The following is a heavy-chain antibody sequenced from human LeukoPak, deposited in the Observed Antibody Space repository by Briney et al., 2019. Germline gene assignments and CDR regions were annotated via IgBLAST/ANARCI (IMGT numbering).Heavy chain of an antibody. CDR1: GSSFTSYW. CDR2: IDPSDSYT. J-gene: IGHJ4*02. V-gene: IGHV5-10-1*01. Sequence: KNGESLQISCQGSGSSFTSYWISWVRQLPGKGLEWMGRIDPSDSYTNYSPSFQGHVTISADKSISTAYLQWSSLKASDTAIYYCARQWGDCSSTSCYSAYWGQGTLVTVSS. D-gene: IGHD2-2*01. CDR3: ARQWGDCSSTSCYSAY.